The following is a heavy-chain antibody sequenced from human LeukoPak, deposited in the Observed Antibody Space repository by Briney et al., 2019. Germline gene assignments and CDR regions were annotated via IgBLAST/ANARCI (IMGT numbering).Heavy chain of an antibody. Sequence: ASVKVSCKASGYTFTGYYMHWVRQAPGQGLEWMGWINPNSGGTNYAQKFQGRVTMTRDTSISTAYMELSRLRSDDTAVYYCAREDVRRPNAFDTWGQGTMVTVSS. CDR2: INPNSGGT. CDR3: AREDVRRPNAFDT. CDR1: GYTFTGYY. J-gene: IGHJ3*02. V-gene: IGHV1-2*02. D-gene: IGHD2-8*01.